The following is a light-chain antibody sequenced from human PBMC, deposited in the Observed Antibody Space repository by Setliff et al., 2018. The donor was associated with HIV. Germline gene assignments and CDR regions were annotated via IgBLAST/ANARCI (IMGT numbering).Light chain of an antibody. CDR2: EVN. CDR1: SSDVGGYKY. Sequence: QSVLTQPASVSGSPGQSITISCTGTSSDVGGYKYVSWYQHHPGKAPKLLIYEVNNRPSGVSNRFSGSKSGNTASLTISGLQAEDEANYFCTSFTSTSPYVSGTGTKVTVL. CDR3: TSFTSTSPYV. J-gene: IGLJ1*01. V-gene: IGLV2-14*01.